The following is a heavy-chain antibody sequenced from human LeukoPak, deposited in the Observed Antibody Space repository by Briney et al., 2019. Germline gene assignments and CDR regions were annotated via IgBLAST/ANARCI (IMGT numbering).Heavy chain of an antibody. J-gene: IGHJ2*01. CDR2: IKTDGSEK. V-gene: IGHV3-7*01. CDR3: ARGTRYFDL. Sequence: GGSLRLSCEGSGFTFSNYWMGWVRQAPGKGLQWVANIKTDGSEKYYVDSVKSRFTISRDNAKNSLYLQMNSLRAEDTAVYYCARGTRYFDLWGRGTLVTVSS. CDR1: GFTFSNYW.